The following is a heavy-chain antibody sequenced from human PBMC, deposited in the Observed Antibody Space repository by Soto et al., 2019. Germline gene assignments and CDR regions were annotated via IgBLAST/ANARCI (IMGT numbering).Heavy chain of an antibody. CDR1: GYSFTSHA. V-gene: IGHV1-3*01. J-gene: IGHJ4*02. CDR3: LGYCSGGSCYSRGY. Sequence: QVQLVQSGAEMKEPGSSVKVSCKASGYSFTSHAMHWVRQAPGQRLEWMGWINAGNGNTKYSQKFQGRVTITRDTSASTAYMELSSLRSEDTAVYYCLGYCSGGSCYSRGYWGQGTLVTVSS. CDR2: INAGNGNT. D-gene: IGHD2-15*01.